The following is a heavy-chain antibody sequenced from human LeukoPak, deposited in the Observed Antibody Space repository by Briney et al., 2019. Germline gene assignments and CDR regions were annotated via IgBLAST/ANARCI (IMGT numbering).Heavy chain of an antibody. CDR1: GGSFSGYY. J-gene: IGHJ6*02. CDR2: INHSGST. D-gene: IGHD1-26*01. CDR3: ARIVGYGMDV. V-gene: IGHV4-34*01. Sequence: PSETLSLTCAVYGGSFSGYYWSWIRQPPGKGLEWIGEINHSGSTNYNPSLKSRVTILVDTSKNQFSLKLSSVTAADTAVYYCARIVGYGMDVWGQGTTVTVSS.